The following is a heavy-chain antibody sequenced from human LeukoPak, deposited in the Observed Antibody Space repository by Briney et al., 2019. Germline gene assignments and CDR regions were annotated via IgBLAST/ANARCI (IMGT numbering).Heavy chain of an antibody. CDR3: ARDSGIYGGNENWFDP. Sequence: ASVRVSCKASGYTFTGYDMHWVRQAPGPGLEWMGRINPNSGGTNYAQKFQGRVTMTRDTYISTAYMELSRLRSDDTAVYYCARDSGIYGGNENWFDPWGQGTLVTVSS. V-gene: IGHV1-2*06. CDR2: INPNSGGT. D-gene: IGHD4-23*01. CDR1: GYTFTGYD. J-gene: IGHJ5*02.